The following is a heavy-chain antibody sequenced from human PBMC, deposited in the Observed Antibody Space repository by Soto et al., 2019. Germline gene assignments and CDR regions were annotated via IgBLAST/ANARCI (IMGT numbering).Heavy chain of an antibody. CDR2: IYYSGSA. CDR1: GGSISSSSYY. J-gene: IGHJ4*02. V-gene: IGHV4-39*02. Sequence: PSETLSLTCTVSGGSISSSSYYWGWIRQPPGKGLEWIGSIYYSGSAYYNPSLKSRVTISVDTSKNQFSLKLSSVTAADTAVYYCARESRRSFDYWGQGTLVTVSS. CDR3: ARESRRSFDY.